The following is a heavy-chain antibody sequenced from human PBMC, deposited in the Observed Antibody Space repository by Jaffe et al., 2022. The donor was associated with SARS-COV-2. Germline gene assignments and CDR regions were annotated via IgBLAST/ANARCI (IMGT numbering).Heavy chain of an antibody. D-gene: IGHD1-7*01. Sequence: QVQLVESGGGVVQPGRSLRLSCAASGFSFSAYGMHWVRQAPGKGLEWVAMLWYDGSNAYYADSVKGRFTISRDNSENTLFLQMNSLRAEDTAVYYCARESHNWNYDFWGQGTLVTVSS. V-gene: IGHV3-33*01. J-gene: IGHJ4*02. CDR1: GFSFSAYG. CDR2: LWYDGSNA. CDR3: ARESHNWNYDF.